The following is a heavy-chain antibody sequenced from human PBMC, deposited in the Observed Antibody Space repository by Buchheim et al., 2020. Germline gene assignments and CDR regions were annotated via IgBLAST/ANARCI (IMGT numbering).Heavy chain of an antibody. CDR2: IKQDGSEK. D-gene: IGHD6-13*01. CDR1: GFTFSSYW. V-gene: IGHV3-7*01. J-gene: IGHJ4*02. CDR3: ASSGSSWLGWVRYFDY. Sequence: EVQLVESGGGLVQPGGSLRLSCAASGFTFSSYWMSWVRQAPGKGLEWVANIKQDGSEKYYVDSVKGRFTISRDNAKNSLYLQMNSLRAEDTAVYYCASSGSSWLGWVRYFDYWGQGTL.